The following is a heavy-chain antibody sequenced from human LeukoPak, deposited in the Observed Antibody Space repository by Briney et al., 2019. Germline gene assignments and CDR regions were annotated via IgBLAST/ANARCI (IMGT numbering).Heavy chain of an antibody. J-gene: IGHJ6*03. D-gene: IGHD5-18*01. CDR3: ARTTEGGYTYDYFYYYYMDV. Sequence: PSETLSLTCAVSGGSISSYYWSWIRQPPGKGLEWIGYIYYSGSTNYNPSLKSRVTISVDTSKNQFSLKLNSVTAADTAVYFCARTTEGGYTYDYFYYYYMDVWGKGTTVTISS. CDR2: IYYSGST. CDR1: GGSISSYY. V-gene: IGHV4-59*01.